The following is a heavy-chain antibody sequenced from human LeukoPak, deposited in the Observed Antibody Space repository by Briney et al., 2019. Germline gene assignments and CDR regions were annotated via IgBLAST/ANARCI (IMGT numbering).Heavy chain of an antibody. V-gene: IGHV4-61*02. D-gene: IGHD3-22*01. J-gene: IGHJ3*02. CDR1: GGSISSGSYY. CDR2: IYTSGST. Sequence: PSQTLSLTCTVSGGSISSGSYYWIWIRQPAGQGLEWIGRIYTSGSTNYNPSLNNRVTISVDTSKNQFSLKLSSVTAADTAVYYCARSSGYYSEGLGAFDIWGQGTMVTVSS. CDR3: ARSSGYYSEGLGAFDI.